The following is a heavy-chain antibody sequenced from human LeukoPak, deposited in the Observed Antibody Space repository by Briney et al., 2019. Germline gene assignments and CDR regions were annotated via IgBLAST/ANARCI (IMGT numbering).Heavy chain of an antibody. J-gene: IGHJ4*02. CDR3: ARDLITWPCRLCSLLDY. CDR2: IYYRGST. V-gene: IGHV4-59*12. CDR1: GGSMSNYY. D-gene: IGHD3-16*01. Sequence: SETLSLTCTVSGGSMSNYYWSWIRQPPGKGLDWIGYIYYRGSTNYNPSLKSRVTISLDTSKNQFSLKVTSVTPEDTAVYYCARDLITWPCRLCSLLDYWGQGTLVTVSS.